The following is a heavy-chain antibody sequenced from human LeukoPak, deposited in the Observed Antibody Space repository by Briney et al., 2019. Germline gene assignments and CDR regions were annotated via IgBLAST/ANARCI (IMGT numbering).Heavy chain of an antibody. V-gene: IGHV1-69*01. J-gene: IGHJ4*02. CDR1: GGTFSSYA. CDR3: ARINYGDYYFDY. Sequence: SSVKVSCKASGGTFSSYAISWVRQAPGQGLEWMGGIIPIFGTANYAQKFQGRVTITADESTSTAYMELRSLRSEDTAVYYCARINYGDYYFDYWGQGTLVTVSS. CDR2: IIPIFGTA. D-gene: IGHD4-17*01.